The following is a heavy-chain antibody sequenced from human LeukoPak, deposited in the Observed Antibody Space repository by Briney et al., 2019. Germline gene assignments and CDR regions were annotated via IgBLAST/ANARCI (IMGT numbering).Heavy chain of an antibody. CDR2: INHSGST. D-gene: IGHD1-26*01. J-gene: IGHJ4*02. V-gene: IGHV4-34*01. CDR1: GGSFSGYY. CDR3: ARPRIVGARNFDY. Sequence: SETLSLTCAVYGGSFSGYYWSWIRQPPGKGLEWIGEINHSGSTNYNPSLKSRVTISVDTSKNQFSLKLSSVTAADTAVYYCARPRIVGARNFDYWGQGTLVTISS.